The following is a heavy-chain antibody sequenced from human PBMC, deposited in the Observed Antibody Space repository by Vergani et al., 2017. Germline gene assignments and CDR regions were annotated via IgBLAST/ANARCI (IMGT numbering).Heavy chain of an antibody. J-gene: IGHJ6*03. V-gene: IGHV3-30*04. D-gene: IGHD3-10*01. Sequence: QVQLVESGGGVVNPGRSLRLSCAASGSTLSTPPMHWFRQPPGKDLEGVAVIGIDGTKKFYADSLKGRFTISRDNSKDTLYLQMNGLKSEDTAMYYCAKGGSVSSGDLSYYYYMDVWGKGTTVTVSS. CDR3: AKGGSVSSGDLSYYYYMDV. CDR1: GSTLSTPP. CDR2: IGIDGTKK.